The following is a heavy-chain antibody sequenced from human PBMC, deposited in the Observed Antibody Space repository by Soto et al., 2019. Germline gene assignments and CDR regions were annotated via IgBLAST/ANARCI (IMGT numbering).Heavy chain of an antibody. CDR3: SITRHYHGAAFDS. J-gene: IGHJ4*01. CDR2: IYPGDSET. D-gene: IGHD3-10*01. CDR1: AFTFTNYY. Sequence: GESLKISCNGSAFTFTNYYIGWVRQMPGKGLEWMGIIYPGDSETTYSPSFQGQVTFSVDKSHNIAYLQWSSLKASDTGIYYCSITRHYHGAAFDSWGHGTLVTVSS. V-gene: IGHV5-51*01.